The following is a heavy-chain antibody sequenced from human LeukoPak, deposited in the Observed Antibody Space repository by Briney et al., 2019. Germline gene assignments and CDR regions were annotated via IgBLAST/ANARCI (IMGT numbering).Heavy chain of an antibody. D-gene: IGHD1-26*01. J-gene: IGHJ3*02. CDR1: GFTFSSYS. V-gene: IGHV3-48*04. Sequence: PGGSLRLSCAASGFTFSSYSMNWVRQAPGKGLEWVSYISSSSSTIYYADSVKGRFTISRDNAKNSLYLQMNSLRAEDTAVYYCARDGAGSHDAFDIWGQGTMVTVSS. CDR2: ISSSSSTI. CDR3: ARDGAGSHDAFDI.